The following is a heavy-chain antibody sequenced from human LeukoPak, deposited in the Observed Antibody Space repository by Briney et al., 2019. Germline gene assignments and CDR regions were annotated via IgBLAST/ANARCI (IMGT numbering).Heavy chain of an antibody. J-gene: IGHJ4*02. CDR2: IIPIFGTA. V-gene: IGHV1-69*01. CDR1: GGTFSSYA. Sequence: GSSVKVSCKASGGTFSSYAISWVRHAPGQGLEWMGGIIPIFGTANYAQKFQGRVTITADESTSTAYMELSSLRSEDTAVYYCARDQSGYSRGLFDYWGQGTLVTVSS. CDR3: ARDQSGYSRGLFDY. D-gene: IGHD6-13*01.